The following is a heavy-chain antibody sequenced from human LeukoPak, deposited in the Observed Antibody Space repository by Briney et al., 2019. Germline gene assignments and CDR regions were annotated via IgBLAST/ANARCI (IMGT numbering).Heavy chain of an antibody. V-gene: IGHV3-30*02. CDR1: GFTFNSYG. CDR2: IRYDGSIK. Sequence: GGSLRLSRAASGFTFNSYGMHWVRQAPGKGLDWVAFIRYDGSIKHYADSVKGRFTISRDNSKNTLFLQMNGLRPEDTAVYYCGKGSSTSGCPDYWGQGTLVTVSS. CDR3: GKGSSTSGCPDY. D-gene: IGHD6-19*01. J-gene: IGHJ4*02.